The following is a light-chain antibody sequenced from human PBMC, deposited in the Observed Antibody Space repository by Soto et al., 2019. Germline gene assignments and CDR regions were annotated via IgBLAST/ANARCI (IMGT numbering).Light chain of an antibody. J-gene: IGLJ2*01. CDR2: EVS. V-gene: IGLV2-14*01. CDR3: SSYRDANTVV. Sequence: QSALTQPASVSGSPGLPITISCTGTSSDVGGYNFVSWYQQYPGKAPKLVIYEVSIRPPGVSNRFSGSKSGNTASLTISGLQAEDEADYYCSSYRDANTVVFGGGTKLTVL. CDR1: SSDVGGYNF.